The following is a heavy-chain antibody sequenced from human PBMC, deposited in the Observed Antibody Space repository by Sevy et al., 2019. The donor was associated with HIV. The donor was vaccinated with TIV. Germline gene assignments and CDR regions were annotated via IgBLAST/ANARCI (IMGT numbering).Heavy chain of an antibody. CDR2: ISSSGSTI. D-gene: IGHD4-17*01. CDR3: AREGTTVTTFGGVGRGYFDY. CDR1: GFTFSSYE. Sequence: GGSLRLSCAASGFTFSSYEMNWVRQAPGKGLEWVSYISSSGSTIYYTDSVKGRFTISRDNAKNSLYLQMNSLRAEDTAVYYCAREGTTVTTFGGVGRGYFDYWGQGTLVTVSS. V-gene: IGHV3-48*03. J-gene: IGHJ4*02.